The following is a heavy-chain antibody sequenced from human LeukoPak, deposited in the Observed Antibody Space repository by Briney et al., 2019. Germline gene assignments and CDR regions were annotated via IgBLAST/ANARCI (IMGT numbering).Heavy chain of an antibody. Sequence: PGGSLRLSCAASGFTFITYWMHWVRQAPGEGLIWVSRVNPDESDTTYADSVKGRFTISRDNAKNTLYLQMNSLRAEDTAVYYCARVGPGNTFDVWGQGTMVTVSS. V-gene: IGHV3-74*01. J-gene: IGHJ3*01. CDR2: VNPDESDT. CDR1: GFTFITYW. CDR3: ARVGPGNTFDV. D-gene: IGHD1-14*01.